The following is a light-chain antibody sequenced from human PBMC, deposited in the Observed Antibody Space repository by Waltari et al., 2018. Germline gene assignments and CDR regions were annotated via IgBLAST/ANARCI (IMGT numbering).Light chain of an antibody. CDR3: QHYKNFPLT. CDR2: DAA. J-gene: IGKJ4*01. CDR1: EDINTW. Sequence: DVQMTQSPSTLSASVGDRVPITFRAREDINTWLAWYQQKPGKAPKLLISDAASLKSGVPSRFSGSGSGTDFTLTITSMQPDDFATYYCQHYKNFPLTFGGGTNVEV. V-gene: IGKV1-5*01.